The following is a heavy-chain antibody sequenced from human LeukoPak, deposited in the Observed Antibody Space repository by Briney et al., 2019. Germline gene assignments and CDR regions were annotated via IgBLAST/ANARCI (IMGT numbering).Heavy chain of an antibody. J-gene: IGHJ5*02. CDR2: XXXXXXX. CDR1: GGSISSSNW. CDR3: ARAPRWLTPDCTTTSCYETYFAP. Sequence: SVTLSLTCAVSGGSISSSNWWSWVRQPPGXXXXXXXXXXXXXXXKYIQSLQSRVTISVETSKNQFSLNMYSVTAADTAVYYCARAPRWLTPDCTTTSCYETYFAPWGEGTLVTVS. V-gene: IGHV4-4*02. D-gene: IGHD2-2*01.